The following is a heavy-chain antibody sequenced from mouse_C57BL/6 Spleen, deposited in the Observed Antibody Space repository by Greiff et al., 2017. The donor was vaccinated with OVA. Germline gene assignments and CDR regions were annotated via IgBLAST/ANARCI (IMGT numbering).Heavy chain of an antibody. J-gene: IGHJ2*01. CDR1: GYTFTGYW. CDR2: ILPGSGST. V-gene: IGHV1-9*01. Sequence: VQGVESGAELMKPGASVKLSCKATGYTFTGYWIEWVKQRPGHGLEWIGEILPGSGSTNYNEKFKGKATFTADTSSNTAYMQLSSLTTEDSAIYYCARRGVYYGNYEGYFDYWGQGTTLTVSS. D-gene: IGHD2-1*01. CDR3: ARRGVYYGNYEGYFDY.